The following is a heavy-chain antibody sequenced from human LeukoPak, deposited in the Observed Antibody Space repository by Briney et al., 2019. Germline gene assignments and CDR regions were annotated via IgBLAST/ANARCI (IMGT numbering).Heavy chain of an antibody. J-gene: IGHJ4*02. V-gene: IGHV4-30-2*01. CDR3: ARAPGRGCSGGSCRYCFDY. D-gene: IGHD2-15*01. CDR2: IYHSGST. Sequence: SQTLSLTCAVSGGSISSGGYSWSWIRQPPGKGLEWIGYIYHSGSTYYNPSLKSRVTISVDRSKNQFSLKLSSVTAADTAVYYCARAPGRGCSGGSCRYCFDYWGQGTLVTVSS. CDR1: GGSISSGGYS.